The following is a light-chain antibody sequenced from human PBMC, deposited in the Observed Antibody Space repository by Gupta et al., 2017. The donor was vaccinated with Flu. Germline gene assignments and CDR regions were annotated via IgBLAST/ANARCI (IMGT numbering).Light chain of an antibody. CDR3: HQSYSFPSN. CDR1: QYISTY. V-gene: IGKV1-39*01. CDR2: AAS. J-gene: IGKJ2*02. Sequence: DIQMTQSPSSLSASVGDRVTITCRASQYISTYLNWYQQKPGKAPNLLIYAASSLQSGVPPRFSGSGSGTDFTLTIMGLQPEALASYCCHQSYSFPSNFGQGTKLEI.